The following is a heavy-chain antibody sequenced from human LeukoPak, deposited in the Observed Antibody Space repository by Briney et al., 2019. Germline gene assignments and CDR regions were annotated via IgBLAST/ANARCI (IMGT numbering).Heavy chain of an antibody. Sequence: TSETLSLTCTVSGGSISSSSYYWGWIRQPPGKGLEWIGSIYYSGSTYYNPSLKSRVTISLDRSKNQFSLKLTSVTAADTAVYYCARGNTIAATEWGQGTLVTVSS. D-gene: IGHD6-13*01. CDR1: GGSISSSSYY. J-gene: IGHJ4*02. V-gene: IGHV4-39*07. CDR3: ARGNTIAATE. CDR2: IYYSGST.